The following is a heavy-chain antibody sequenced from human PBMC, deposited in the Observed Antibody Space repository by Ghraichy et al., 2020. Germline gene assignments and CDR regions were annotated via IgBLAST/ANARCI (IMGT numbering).Heavy chain of an antibody. Sequence: GESLRLSCAASGFHFTSSWMNWVRQAPGKELEWVAGIKPDGSENYHVDSVTGRFTISRDNARNSLYLQMNSLRAEDTAFYYCTRDRAFKCFDYWGQGTLVTVSS. D-gene: IGHD3-10*01. V-gene: IGHV3-7*03. CDR1: GFHFTSSW. CDR3: TRDRAFKCFDY. CDR2: IKPDGSEN. J-gene: IGHJ4*02.